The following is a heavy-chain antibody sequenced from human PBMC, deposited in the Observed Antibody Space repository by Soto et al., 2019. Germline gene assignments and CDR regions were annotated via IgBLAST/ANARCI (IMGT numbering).Heavy chain of an antibody. V-gene: IGHV3-30-3*01. J-gene: IGHJ4*02. Sequence: QVQLVESGGGVVQPGRSLRLSCAASGFTFSSSAMHWVRQAPGKGLEWVAVISYDGSNKYYADSVKGRFTISRDNSKNTMYLQMNSLRAEDTAVYYCARSIAAAGTYFDYWGQGTLVTVSS. CDR2: ISYDGSNK. CDR3: ARSIAAAGTYFDY. D-gene: IGHD6-13*01. CDR1: GFTFSSSA.